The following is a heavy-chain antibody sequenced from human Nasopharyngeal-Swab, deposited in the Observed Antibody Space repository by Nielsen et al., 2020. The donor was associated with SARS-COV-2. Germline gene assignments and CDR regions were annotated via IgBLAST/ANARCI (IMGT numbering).Heavy chain of an antibody. Sequence: WIRQPPGKGLEWIGSIYYSGSTYYNPSLESRVTISVDTSKNQFSLKLSSVTAADTAVYYCARRVARAPRHEGDYYYGMDVWGQGTTVTVSS. D-gene: IGHD3-16*01. J-gene: IGHJ6*02. CDR3: ARRVARAPRHEGDYYYGMDV. CDR2: IYYSGST. V-gene: IGHV4-39*01.